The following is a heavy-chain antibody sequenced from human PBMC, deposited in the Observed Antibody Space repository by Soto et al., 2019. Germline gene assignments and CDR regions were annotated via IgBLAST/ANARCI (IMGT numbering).Heavy chain of an antibody. CDR3: ARRYGGNFDY. CDR2: IYYSGST. J-gene: IGHJ4*02. D-gene: IGHD3-16*01. CDR1: GVSISSYY. V-gene: IGHV4-59*01. Sequence: SETLSLTCTVSGVSISSYYWSWIRQPPGKGLEWIGYIYYSGSTNYNPSLKSRVTISVDTSKNQFSLKLTSVTAADTAVYYCARRYGGNFDYWGQGTLVTVSS.